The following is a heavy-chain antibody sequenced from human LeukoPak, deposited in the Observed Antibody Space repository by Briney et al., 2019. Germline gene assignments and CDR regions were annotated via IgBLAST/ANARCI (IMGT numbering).Heavy chain of an antibody. V-gene: IGHV4-34*01. CDR1: GESLSKYY. J-gene: IGHJ4*02. D-gene: IGHD1-26*01. CDR2: INHRGST. Sequence: KSSDTLSLTCAVYGESLSKYYWTWIRQSPGKGLECIGEINHRGSTNLNPSLKSRVTLSVDTSKYQFSLKLTSVTAADAAVYYCASSVGSTDYWGQGTLVTVSS. CDR3: ASSVGSTDY.